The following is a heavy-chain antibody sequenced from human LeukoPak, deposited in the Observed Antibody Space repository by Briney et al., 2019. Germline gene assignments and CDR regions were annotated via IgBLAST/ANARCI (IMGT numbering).Heavy chain of an antibody. J-gene: IGHJ4*02. CDR3: ARDGGDSSGYPFDY. CDR1: SGSISSGGYY. CDR2: IYYSGST. V-gene: IGHV4-31*03. D-gene: IGHD3-22*01. Sequence: SQTLSLTCTVSSGSISSGGYYWSWIRQHPGKGLEWIGYIYYSGSTYYNPSLKSRVTISVDTSKNQFSLKLSSVTAADTAVYYCARDGGDSSGYPFDYWGQGTLVTVSS.